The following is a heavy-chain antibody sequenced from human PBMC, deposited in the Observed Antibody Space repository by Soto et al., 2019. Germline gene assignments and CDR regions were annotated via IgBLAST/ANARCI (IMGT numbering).Heavy chain of an antibody. CDR2: IWSDGGKK. D-gene: IGHD3-3*01. J-gene: IGHJ6*02. CDR1: GFPFSSFG. CDR3: ARDASYYSLWSGYYPSRNGMDV. V-gene: IGHV3-33*01. Sequence: QVQVVESGGGAVQPGGSLRLSCSASGFPFSSFGMHWVRQAPGKGLEWVSLIWSDGGKKSYGDSVKDRLTISRDNSRNTVYLQMNSLRADDTAAYYCARDASYYSLWSGYYPSRNGMDVWGQGTTVTVSS.